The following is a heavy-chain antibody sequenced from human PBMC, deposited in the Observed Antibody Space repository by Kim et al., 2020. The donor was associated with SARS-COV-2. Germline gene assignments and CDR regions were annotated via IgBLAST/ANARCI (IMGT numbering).Heavy chain of an antibody. D-gene: IGHD6-13*01. J-gene: IGHJ6*02. Sequence: SVKGRFTISIDNSKNTLSLQMHSLSVEDTAVYYCAKVDGFGSSLYDMDVWGQGSTVTVSS. CDR3: AKVDGFGSSLYDMDV. V-gene: IGHV3-23*01.